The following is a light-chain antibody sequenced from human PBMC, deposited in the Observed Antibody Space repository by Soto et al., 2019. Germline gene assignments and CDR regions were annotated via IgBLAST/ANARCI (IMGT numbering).Light chain of an antibody. CDR1: KNDIGVYDF. Sequence: QSVLTQSPSASGSPGQSVTISCTGTKNDIGVYDFVSWYQHHPGKAPRLIIYEVVQRPSGVPDRFSGSKSGNTASLTVSGLQAADEADYFCKSYAGSNPYVFGTGTKATVL. CDR3: KSYAGSNPYV. J-gene: IGLJ1*01. V-gene: IGLV2-8*01. CDR2: EVV.